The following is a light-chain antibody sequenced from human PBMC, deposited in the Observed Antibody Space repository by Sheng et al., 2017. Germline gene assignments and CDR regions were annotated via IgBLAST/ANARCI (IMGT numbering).Light chain of an antibody. CDR3: QQYGSSWT. J-gene: IGKJ1*01. CDR1: QSVGSGY. V-gene: IGKV3-20*01. Sequence: EIVLTQSPGTLSLSAGERATLSCRASQSVGSGYLAWYQQKPGQAPRLLISGTSSRATGIPDRFSGSGSGTDFTLTISRLEPEDFAVYYCQQYGSSWTFGQGTKVEIQ. CDR2: GTS.